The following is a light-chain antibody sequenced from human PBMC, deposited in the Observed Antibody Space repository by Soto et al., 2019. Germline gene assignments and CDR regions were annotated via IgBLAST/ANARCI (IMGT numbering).Light chain of an antibody. J-gene: IGKJ5*01. CDR3: QQRSNWPPIT. V-gene: IGKV3-11*01. CDR2: DAS. CDR1: QSVSSY. Sequence: EIVLTQSPATLSLSPGERATLSCRASQSVSSYLAWCQQKPGQAPRLRIYDASHRATGIPARFSGSGSGTDFPLTISSLEPEDFAVYYCQQRSNWPPITFGQGTRLEF.